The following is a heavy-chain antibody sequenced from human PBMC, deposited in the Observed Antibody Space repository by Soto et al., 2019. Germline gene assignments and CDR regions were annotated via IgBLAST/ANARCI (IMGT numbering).Heavy chain of an antibody. Sequence: SETLSLTCTVSGGYISSSSYYWGWIRQPPGKGLEWIGYVYYTGRTNHNPSFKNRVTISIDTSKQQFYLRLASVTAADTAIYYCARGNWNYDYWGQGTLVTVSS. CDR2: VYYTGRT. J-gene: IGHJ4*02. D-gene: IGHD1-7*01. CDR3: ARGNWNYDY. CDR1: GGYISSSSYY. V-gene: IGHV4-61*05.